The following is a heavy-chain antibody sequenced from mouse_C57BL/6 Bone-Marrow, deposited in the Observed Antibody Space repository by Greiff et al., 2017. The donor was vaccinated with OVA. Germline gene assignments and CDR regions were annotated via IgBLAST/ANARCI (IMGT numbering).Heavy chain of an antibody. Sequence: DVMLVESGGGLVKPGGSLKLSCAASGFTFSDYGMHWVRQAPEKGLEWVAYISSGSSTIYYADTVKGRFTISRDNAKNTLFLQMTSLRSEDTAMYYCARPSDGYLAWFAYWGQGTLVTVSA. CDR2: ISSGSSTI. J-gene: IGHJ3*01. CDR3: ARPSDGYLAWFAY. D-gene: IGHD2-3*01. V-gene: IGHV5-17*01. CDR1: GFTFSDYG.